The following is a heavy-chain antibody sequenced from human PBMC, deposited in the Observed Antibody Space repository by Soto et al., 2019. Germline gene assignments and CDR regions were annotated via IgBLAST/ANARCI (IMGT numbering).Heavy chain of an antibody. D-gene: IGHD3-3*01. CDR3: AGGVWTGYSEYYYGMDV. J-gene: IGHJ6*02. Sequence: QVQLVQSGAEMKKPGSSVTVSCKVFGGTFISYSFSWVRQAPGQGTEWMGGIIPIFGTPNYAQKFQGRVTITADGFTRTDYMELSSLRSGDTAVYYCAGGVWTGYSEYYYGMDVWGQGTTVSVSS. V-gene: IGHV1-69*01. CDR2: IIPIFGTP. CDR1: GGTFISYS.